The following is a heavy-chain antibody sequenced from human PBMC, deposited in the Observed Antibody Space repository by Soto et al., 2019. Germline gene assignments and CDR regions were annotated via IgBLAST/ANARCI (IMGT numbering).Heavy chain of an antibody. CDR3: ARGMDYGGSLDV. Sequence: SETLSLTCTVSGGSVSSGSYYWSWIRQHPGRGLEWIGYIYYTGNTYYNPSLKSRLAISVDTSKNQFSLKLTSVTAADTAVYYCARGMDYGGSLDVWGRGTAVTVSS. J-gene: IGHJ6*02. CDR2: IYYTGNT. D-gene: IGHD4-17*01. CDR1: GGSVSSGSYY. V-gene: IGHV4-31*03.